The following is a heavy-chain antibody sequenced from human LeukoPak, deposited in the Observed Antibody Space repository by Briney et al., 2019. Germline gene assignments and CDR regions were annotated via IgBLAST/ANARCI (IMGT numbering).Heavy chain of an antibody. V-gene: IGHV4-34*01. D-gene: IGHD2-15*01. CDR3: ARVSIVVVVAATLIDGSWFDP. Sequence: SETLSLTCAVYGGSFSGYYWSWIRQPPGKGREGIGEINHRGSTNYTPSLKSRVTISVDTSKNQFSLKLSSVTAADTAVYYCARVSIVVVVAATLIDGSWFDPWGQGTLVTVSS. CDR1: GGSFSGYY. CDR2: INHRGST. J-gene: IGHJ5*02.